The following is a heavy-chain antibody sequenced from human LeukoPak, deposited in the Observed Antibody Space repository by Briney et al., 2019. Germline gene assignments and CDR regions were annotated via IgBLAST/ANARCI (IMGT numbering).Heavy chain of an antibody. J-gene: IGHJ4*02. CDR2: IRSKAYGGTT. CDR3: TRDKQWLALYYFDY. CDR1: GLTFGDYA. V-gene: IGHV3-49*03. Sequence: GGSLRLSCTASGLTFGDYAMSWFRQAPGKGLEWVGFIRSKAYGGTTEYAASVKGRFTISRDDSKSIAYLQMNSLKTEDTAVYYCTRDKQWLALYYFDYWGQGTLVTVSS. D-gene: IGHD6-19*01.